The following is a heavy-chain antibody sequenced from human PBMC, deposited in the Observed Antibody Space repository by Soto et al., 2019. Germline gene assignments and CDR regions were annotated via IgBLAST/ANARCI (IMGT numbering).Heavy chain of an antibody. Sequence: ASVKVSCKVSGYTLTELSMHWVRQAPGKGLEWMGGFDPEDGETIYAQKFQGRVTMTEDTSTDTAYMELSSLRSEDTAVYYCATDSQIMITFGGVPPGAFDISGQGTMVTVSS. V-gene: IGHV1-24*01. CDR2: FDPEDGET. J-gene: IGHJ3*02. CDR1: GYTLTELS. D-gene: IGHD3-16*01. CDR3: ATDSQIMITFGGVPPGAFDI.